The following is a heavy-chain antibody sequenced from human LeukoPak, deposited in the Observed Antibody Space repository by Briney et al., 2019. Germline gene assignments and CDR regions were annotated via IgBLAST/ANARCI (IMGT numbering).Heavy chain of an antibody. J-gene: IGHJ4*02. Sequence: SETLSLTCTVSGGSISSSSYYWGWIRQPPGKGLEWIGSIYYSGSTYYNPSLKSRVTISVGTSKNQFSLKLSSVTAADTAVYYCAITYSNYFEYWGQGTLVTVSS. CDR3: AITYSNYFEY. V-gene: IGHV4-39*01. CDR2: IYYSGST. CDR1: GGSISSSSYY. D-gene: IGHD4-11*01.